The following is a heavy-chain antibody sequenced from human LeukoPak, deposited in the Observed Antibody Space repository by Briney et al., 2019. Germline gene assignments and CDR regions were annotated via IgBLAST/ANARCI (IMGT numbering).Heavy chain of an antibody. V-gene: IGHV4-30-4*01. J-gene: IGHJ4*02. CDR1: GGSISSGDYY. CDR3: ARDSTGYSNPFDY. D-gene: IGHD3-9*01. Sequence: PSQTLSLTCTVSGGSISSGDYYWSWIRQPPGKGLEWIGHIYYSGSTYYNPSLKSRVTISVDTSKNQFSLKLSSVTAADTAVYYCARDSTGYSNPFDYWGQGTLVTVSS. CDR2: IYYSGST.